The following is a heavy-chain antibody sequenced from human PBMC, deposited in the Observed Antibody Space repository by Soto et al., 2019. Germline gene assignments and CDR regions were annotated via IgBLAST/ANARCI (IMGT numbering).Heavy chain of an antibody. V-gene: IGHV3-30-3*01. Sequence: PGGSLRLSCAASGFTFSSYAMHWVRQAPGEGLEWVAVISFHGTNKNYADSVKGRFTISRDNSNNTVFLEMNSLRPEDTAMYYCPRDGRAYSGQDSLDFWGQGTPVTVSS. CDR2: ISFHGTNK. D-gene: IGHD5-12*01. CDR3: PRDGRAYSGQDSLDF. J-gene: IGHJ4*01. CDR1: GFTFSSYA.